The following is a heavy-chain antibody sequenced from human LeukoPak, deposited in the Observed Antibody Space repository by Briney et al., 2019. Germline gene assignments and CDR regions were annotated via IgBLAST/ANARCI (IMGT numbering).Heavy chain of an antibody. J-gene: IGHJ4*02. Sequence: GGSLRLSRAASGFTFSSYWMSWVRQAPGKGLEWVANMKQDGSEKYYVDSVKGRFTISRDNAKNSLCLQMNSLRAEDTAVYYCARVRVRGIITYYFDYWGQGTLVTVSS. V-gene: IGHV3-7*01. CDR1: GFTFSSYW. D-gene: IGHD3-10*01. CDR3: ARVRVRGIITYYFDY. CDR2: MKQDGSEK.